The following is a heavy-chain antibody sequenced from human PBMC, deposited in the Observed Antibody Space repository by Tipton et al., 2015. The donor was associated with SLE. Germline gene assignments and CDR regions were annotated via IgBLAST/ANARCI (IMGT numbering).Heavy chain of an antibody. Sequence: TLSLTCTVSGGSISSSSYYWGWIRQPPGKGLEWIGSIYYSGSTSYNPSLKSRVTISVDTSKSQFSLKLSSVTAADTAVYYCARHHTWSTSVTTDLDYWGQGTLVTVSS. D-gene: IGHD4-17*01. CDR1: GGSISSSSYY. V-gene: IGHV4-39*01. CDR3: ARHHTWSTSVTTDLDY. CDR2: IYYSGST. J-gene: IGHJ4*02.